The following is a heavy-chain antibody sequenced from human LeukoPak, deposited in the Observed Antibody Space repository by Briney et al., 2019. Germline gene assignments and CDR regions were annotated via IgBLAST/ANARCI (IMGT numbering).Heavy chain of an antibody. J-gene: IGHJ4*02. CDR3: ARDSVGALYFDY. CDR2: ISSSGSTI. V-gene: IGHV3-48*04. Sequence: GGSLRLSCAASGFTFSSYSMNWVRQAPGKGLEWVSYISSSGSTIYYADSVKGRFTISRDNAKNSLYLQMNSLRAEDTAVYYCARDSVGALYFDYWGQGTLVTVSS. CDR1: GFTFSSYS. D-gene: IGHD1-26*01.